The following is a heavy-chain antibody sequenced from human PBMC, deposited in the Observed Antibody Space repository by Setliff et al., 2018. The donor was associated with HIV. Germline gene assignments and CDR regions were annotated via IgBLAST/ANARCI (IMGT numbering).Heavy chain of an antibody. CDR3: ARSKGHLYYDDDTGYVLRAFDI. J-gene: IGHJ3*02. D-gene: IGHD3-22*01. Sequence: GGSLRLSCAASGFTFSSYEMNWVRQAPGKGLEWVSYISSSGSTIYYADSVKGRLTISRDNSKNTLYLQMNSLRAEDTAVYCCARSKGHLYYDDDTGYVLRAFDIWGQGTMVT. V-gene: IGHV3-48*03. CDR2: ISSSGSTI. CDR1: GFTFSSYE.